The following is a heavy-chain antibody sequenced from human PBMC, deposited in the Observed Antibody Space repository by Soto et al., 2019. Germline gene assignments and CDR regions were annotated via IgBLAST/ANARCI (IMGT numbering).Heavy chain of an antibody. CDR3: AILLGYCSGGSCYSYYYGMDV. CDR2: INPSGGST. D-gene: IGHD2-15*01. V-gene: IGHV1-46*01. CDR1: GYTFTSYY. Sequence: ASVKVSCKASGYTFTSYYMHWVRQAPGQGLEWMGIINPSGGSTSYAQKFQGRVTLTRETSTRIGYMELSSLRSEDTAVYYCAILLGYCSGGSCYSYYYGMDVWGQGTTVTVSS. J-gene: IGHJ6*02.